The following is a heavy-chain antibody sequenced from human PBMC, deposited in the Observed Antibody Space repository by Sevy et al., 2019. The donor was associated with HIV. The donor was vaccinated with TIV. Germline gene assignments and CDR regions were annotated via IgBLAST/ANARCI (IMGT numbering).Heavy chain of an antibody. V-gene: IGHV3-53*01. CDR2: ISTDGNT. CDR1: GITVSSND. D-gene: IGHD1-26*01. CDR3: ATDSEGGRGGDY. J-gene: IGHJ4*02. Sequence: GGSLRLSCAASGITVSSNDMSWVRQAPGKGLEWVSVISTDGNTVYADSVEGRFTISRDNSKNTLYFQMNSLRAEDTAVYYCATDSEGGRGGDYWGQGTLVTVSS.